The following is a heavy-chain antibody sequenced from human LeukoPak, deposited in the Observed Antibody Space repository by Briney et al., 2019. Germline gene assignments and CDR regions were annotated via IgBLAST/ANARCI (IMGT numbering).Heavy chain of an antibody. V-gene: IGHV4-59*08. CDR2: IYYSGST. Sequence: SETLSLTCTVSGGSISFYYWSWTRQPPGKGLEWIGCIYYSGSTNYNPSLKSRVTISVDTSNNQFSLKLSSVTAADTAVYYCARRDNSGWNYFDYWGQGTLVTVSS. CDR1: GGSISFYY. D-gene: IGHD6-19*01. CDR3: ARRDNSGWNYFDY. J-gene: IGHJ4*02.